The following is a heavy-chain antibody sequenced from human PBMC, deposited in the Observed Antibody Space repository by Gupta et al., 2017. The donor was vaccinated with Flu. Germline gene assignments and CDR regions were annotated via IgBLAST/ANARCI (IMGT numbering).Heavy chain of an antibody. CDR2: ITWNSASS. Sequence: EVRLVESGGTLVQPGRSMRLSCEMFGFILDDYAMHWVRQAPGKGLEWGSGITWNSASSVYADSVKGRFIISRDNAKNTLFLQMNSLKAEDTALYYCAKTPDYTAVGGHYYFDYWGQGTLVTVSS. CDR1: GFILDDYA. D-gene: IGHD4-4*01. V-gene: IGHV3-9*01. CDR3: AKTPDYTAVGGHYYFDY. J-gene: IGHJ4*02.